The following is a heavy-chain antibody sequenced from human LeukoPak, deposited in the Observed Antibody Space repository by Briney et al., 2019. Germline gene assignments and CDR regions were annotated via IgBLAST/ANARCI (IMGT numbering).Heavy chain of an antibody. Sequence: AVKVSCKASGFTFTSSAMQWVRQARGQRLEWIGWIVVGSGNTNYAQKFQERVTITRDMSTSTAYMELSSLRSEDTAVYYCAAVAGHNPDDAFDIWGQGTMVTVSS. CDR1: GFTFTSSA. J-gene: IGHJ3*02. V-gene: IGHV1-58*02. CDR3: AAVAGHNPDDAFDI. CDR2: IVVGSGNT. D-gene: IGHD6-19*01.